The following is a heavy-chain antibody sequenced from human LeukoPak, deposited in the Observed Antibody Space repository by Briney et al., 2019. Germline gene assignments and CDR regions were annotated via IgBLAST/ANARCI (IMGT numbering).Heavy chain of an antibody. Sequence: SETLSLTCTVSGGSISSYYWSWIRQPPGKGLEWIGYIYYSGSTNYNPSHKSRVTISVDTSKNQFSLKLSSVTAADTAVYYCARSDIVATIFAFDIWGQGTMVTVSS. CDR2: IYYSGST. CDR1: GGSISSYY. CDR3: ARSDIVATIFAFDI. V-gene: IGHV4-59*01. D-gene: IGHD5-12*01. J-gene: IGHJ3*02.